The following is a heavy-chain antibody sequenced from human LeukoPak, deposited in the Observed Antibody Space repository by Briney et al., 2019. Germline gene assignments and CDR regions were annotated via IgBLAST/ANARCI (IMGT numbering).Heavy chain of an antibody. CDR2: ISSSSSYI. D-gene: IGHD1-1*01. CDR3: ARATTAPGGMDV. Sequence: GGSLRLSCAASGFTFSSYSMNWVRQAPGKGLEWVSSISSSSSYIYYADSVKGRFTISRDNAKNSLYLQMNSLRAEDTAVYYCARATTAPGGMDVWGQGTTVTVSS. V-gene: IGHV3-21*01. J-gene: IGHJ6*02. CDR1: GFTFSSYS.